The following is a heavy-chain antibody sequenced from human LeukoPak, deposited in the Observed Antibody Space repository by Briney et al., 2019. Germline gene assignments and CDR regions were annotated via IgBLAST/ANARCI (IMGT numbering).Heavy chain of an antibody. V-gene: IGHV3-74*01. CDR1: GFIFTTYW. D-gene: IGHD1-26*01. CDR3: TRDLVGATSDF. J-gene: IGHJ4*02. Sequence: GGSLRLSCAASGFIFTTYWMHWVREAPGKGLVWVARINSDGSSTYYADSVKGRFTISRDNSKNTLYLQMNSLRAEDTAVYYCTRDLVGATSDFWGQGTLVTLSS. CDR2: INSDGSST.